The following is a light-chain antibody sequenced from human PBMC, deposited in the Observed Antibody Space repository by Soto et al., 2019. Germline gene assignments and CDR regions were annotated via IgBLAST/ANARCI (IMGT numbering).Light chain of an antibody. V-gene: IGKV3-11*01. CDR3: QQRSNWLWT. Sequence: EIVLTQSPATLSLSPGERATLSCRASQSVSSYLAWYQQKPGQAPRLLIYDASNRATGIPARFSGSGSGTDFTLTISSLDPEDFAVYYCQQRSNWLWTFGQGTKVEIK. CDR1: QSVSSY. J-gene: IGKJ1*01. CDR2: DAS.